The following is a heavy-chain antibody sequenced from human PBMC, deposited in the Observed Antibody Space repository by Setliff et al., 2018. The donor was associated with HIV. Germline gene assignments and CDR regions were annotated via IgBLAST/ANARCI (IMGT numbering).Heavy chain of an antibody. CDR1: GFTFHNVW. J-gene: IGHJ6*02. D-gene: IGHD3-10*01. CDR3: ARKLRPGHGVDV. CDR2: IKSRTDSGTT. Sequence: GGSLRLSCAASGFTFHNVWMHWVRQAPGKGLEWVGRIKSRTDSGTTYYSAPVKGRLTISRDNAKNSMDLQMNSRRAEDTAIYYCARKLRPGHGVDVWGPGTTVTVSS. V-gene: IGHV3-15*05.